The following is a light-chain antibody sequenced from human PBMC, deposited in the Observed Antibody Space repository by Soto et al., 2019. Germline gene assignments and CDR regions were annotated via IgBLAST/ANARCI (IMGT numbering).Light chain of an antibody. Sequence: EIVMTQSPVTLTVSPGERATLYCRASQSISSNLAWHQQKPGQAPRLLIYGASTRATGIPDRFSGSGSGTEFTHTISSLQSEELAVYYCQQFNNWPWTFGQGTKVEI. CDR1: QSISSN. CDR3: QQFNNWPWT. J-gene: IGKJ1*01. CDR2: GAS. V-gene: IGKV3-15*01.